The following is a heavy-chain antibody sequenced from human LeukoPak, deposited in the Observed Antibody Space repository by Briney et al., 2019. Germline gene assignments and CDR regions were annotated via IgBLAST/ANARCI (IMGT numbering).Heavy chain of an antibody. V-gene: IGHV3-23*01. CDR1: GFTLSSYA. D-gene: IGHD2-15*01. J-gene: IGHJ4*02. Sequence: GGSLRLSCAASGFTLSSYAMTWVRQAPGKGLEWVSAISGGGGSTFYADSGKGRFTISRDNSKNTLYLQMNSRRAEDTAVYYCASQFPDIVVVVTAPPDFDFWGQGTLVTVSS. CDR3: ASQFPDIVVVVTAPPDFDF. CDR2: ISGGGGST.